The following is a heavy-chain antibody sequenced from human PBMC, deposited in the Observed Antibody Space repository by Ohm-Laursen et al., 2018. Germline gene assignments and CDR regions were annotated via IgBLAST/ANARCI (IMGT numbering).Heavy chain of an antibody. CDR1: GFTFRSYG. V-gene: IGHV3-30*18. D-gene: IGHD2-21*02. CDR2: ISYDGSNK. Sequence: LRLSCAASGFTFRSYGLHWVRQAPGKGLEWVAVISYDGSNKYYVDSVKGRFTISRDNSKNTLYLQMNSLRAEDTAVCYCAKAEYCGGDCYPGELPQNAFDIWGQGTMVTVSS. CDR3: AKAEYCGGDCYPGELPQNAFDI. J-gene: IGHJ3*02.